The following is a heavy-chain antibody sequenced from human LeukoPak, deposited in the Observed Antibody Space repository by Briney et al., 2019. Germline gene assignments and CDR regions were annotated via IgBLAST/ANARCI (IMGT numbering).Heavy chain of an antibody. Sequence: GGSLRLSCTASGFTFGDYAMSWFRQAPGKGLEWVSYISSSGTTISYAQSVKGRFTITRDNAQNSLTLHMNTLRADDTAVYYCAKDGGTHFDHWGQGTLVTVSS. J-gene: IGHJ4*02. CDR2: ISSSGTTI. CDR3: AKDGGTHFDH. V-gene: IGHV3-48*03. CDR1: GFTFGDYA. D-gene: IGHD1-26*01.